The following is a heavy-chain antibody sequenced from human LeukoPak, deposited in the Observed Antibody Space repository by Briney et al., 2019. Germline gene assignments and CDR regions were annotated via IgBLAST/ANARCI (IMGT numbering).Heavy chain of an antibody. V-gene: IGHV3-74*01. CDR3: ARGGYSGSYYRFS. J-gene: IGHJ4*02. D-gene: IGHD6-25*01. CDR1: GFTFSDYW. CDR2: TSKDGSDT. Sequence: GGSLRLSCAASGFTFSDYWMHWVRQGPGKGPEWLSRTSKDGSDTFYADAAKGRFTASRDNAKNTVYLQVSNVTPADTAVYYCARGGYSGSYYRFSWGQGTVVTVAS.